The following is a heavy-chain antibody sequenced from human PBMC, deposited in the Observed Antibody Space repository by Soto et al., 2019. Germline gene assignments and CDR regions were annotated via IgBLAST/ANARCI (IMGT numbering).Heavy chain of an antibody. V-gene: IGHV1-69*06. CDR2: ISAIFGTA. J-gene: IGHJ4*02. CDR3: ARDTPNYDYSNYGLFDY. D-gene: IGHD4-4*01. Sequence: SVKVSCKASGYTFTSYGISWVRQAPGQGLEWMGGISAIFGTANYAQKLQGRVTITADKSTSTAYMELSSLRSEDTAVYYCARDTPNYDYSNYGLFDYWGQGTLVTVSS. CDR1: GYTFTSYG.